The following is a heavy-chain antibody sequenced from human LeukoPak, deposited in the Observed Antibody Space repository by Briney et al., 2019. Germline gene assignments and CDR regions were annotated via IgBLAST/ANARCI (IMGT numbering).Heavy chain of an antibody. CDR2: IIPIFGTA. CDR1: GGTFSSYA. D-gene: IGHD6-19*01. V-gene: IGHV1-69*01. J-gene: IGHJ6*03. Sequence: GASVKVSCKASGGTFSSYAISWVRQAPGQGLEWMGGIIPIFGTANYAQKFQGRVTITADESTSTAYMELSSLRSEDTAVYYCARGSSGWGPYYYCMDVWGKGTTVTVSS. CDR3: ARGSSGWGPYYYCMDV.